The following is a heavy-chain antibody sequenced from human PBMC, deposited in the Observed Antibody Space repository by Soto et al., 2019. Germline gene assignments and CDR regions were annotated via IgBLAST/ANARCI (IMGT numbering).Heavy chain of an antibody. Sequence: QVQLVESGGGVVQPGRSLRLSCAASGFTFSSYGMHWVRQAPGKGLEWVAVTSYDGSHKYYADSVKGRFTISRDNSKNTLYLQMNSLRAEDTAVYYCANETPYSGRPHFDFCGQGTLVTVSS. CDR3: ANETPYSGRPHFDF. CDR2: TSYDGSHK. J-gene: IGHJ4*02. D-gene: IGHD1-26*01. V-gene: IGHV3-30*18. CDR1: GFTFSSYG.